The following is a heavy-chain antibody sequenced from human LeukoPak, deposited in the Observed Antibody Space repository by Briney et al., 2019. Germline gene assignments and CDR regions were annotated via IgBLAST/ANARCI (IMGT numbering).Heavy chain of an antibody. CDR2: IRFDGTTK. V-gene: IGHV3-30*02. Sequence: PGGSLGLSCGASGFALTDYNMHWVRQAPGKGLEYVAFIRFDGTTKYYTDSVKGRFTMSRDNSKNTLYLQMNSLRADDTAVYYCAKVPQRLWFGEAPDYWGQGTLVTVSS. J-gene: IGHJ4*02. D-gene: IGHD3-10*01. CDR1: GFALTDYN. CDR3: AKVPQRLWFGEAPDY.